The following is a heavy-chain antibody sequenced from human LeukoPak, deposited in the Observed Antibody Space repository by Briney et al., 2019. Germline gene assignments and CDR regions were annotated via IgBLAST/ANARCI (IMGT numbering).Heavy chain of an antibody. CDR2: ISSSSSHI. V-gene: IGHV3-21*01. D-gene: IGHD2/OR15-2a*01. J-gene: IGHJ3*02. Sequence: GGSLRLSCAASGFTFSSYSMNWVRQAPGKGLEWVSSISSSSSHIYYADSVKGRFTISRDNAKNSLYLQMNSLRAEDTAVYYCARDHYLDAFDIWGQGTMVTVSS. CDR3: ARDHYLDAFDI. CDR1: GFTFSSYS.